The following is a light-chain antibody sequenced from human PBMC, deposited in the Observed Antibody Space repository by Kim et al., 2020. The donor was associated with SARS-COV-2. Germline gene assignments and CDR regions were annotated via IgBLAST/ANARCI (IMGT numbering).Light chain of an antibody. CDR2: GAS. J-gene: IGKJ1*01. CDR1: QSVNNNY. V-gene: IGKV3-20*01. Sequence: EIVLTQSPGTLSLSPGERATLSCRASQSVNNNYLAWYHQKPGQRPKLLIYGASNRATGIADRFSGSGSGTEFTLTISRLEPEDFAVYHCQQYAASPWTFGQGTKVDIK. CDR3: QQYAASPWT.